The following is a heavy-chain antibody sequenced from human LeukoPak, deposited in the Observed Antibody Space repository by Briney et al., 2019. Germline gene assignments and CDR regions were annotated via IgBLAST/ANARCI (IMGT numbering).Heavy chain of an antibody. J-gene: IGHJ2*01. D-gene: IGHD3-22*01. Sequence: GGSLRLSCAASGFTFSSYAMSWVRQAPGKGLEWVSAISGSGGSTYYADSVKGRFTISRDNAKNSLYLQMNSLRAEDTAVYYCARHLLPSRKNYYDSSGYRVNFDLWGRGTLVTVSS. V-gene: IGHV3-23*01. CDR3: ARHLLPSRKNYYDSSGYRVNFDL. CDR2: ISGSGGST. CDR1: GFTFSSYA.